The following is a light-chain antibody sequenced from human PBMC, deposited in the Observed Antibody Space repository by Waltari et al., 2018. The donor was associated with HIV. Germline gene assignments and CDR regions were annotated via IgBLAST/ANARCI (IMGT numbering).Light chain of an antibody. CDR1: NIGGKL. CDR3: QVWVDSRDVAVI. Sequence: SYALTQPPSVSVAPGKTARITCGGDNIGGKLVHWYQQKPGQAPGLVICDDSDRPAGFPERCSGSNAGNTATLTSSRGEGGDEADYYCQVWVDSRDVAVIFGGGTKLTVL. CDR2: DDS. J-gene: IGLJ2*01. V-gene: IGLV3-21*04.